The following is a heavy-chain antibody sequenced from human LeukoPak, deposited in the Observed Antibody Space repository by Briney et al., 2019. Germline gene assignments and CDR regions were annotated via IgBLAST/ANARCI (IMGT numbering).Heavy chain of an antibody. CDR1: GFTFRNYG. V-gene: IGHV3-30*02. CDR3: AKDPGASVSGFYMDV. Sequence: GGSLRLSCAASGFTFRNYGMHWVRQATGKGLEWVSFIWSDGNNRFYADSVKGRFTISRDNSKNMLYLQMDTLRAEDTALYYCAKDPGASVSGFYMDVWGKGTTVSVFS. CDR2: IWSDGNNR. J-gene: IGHJ6*03. D-gene: IGHD2-8*02.